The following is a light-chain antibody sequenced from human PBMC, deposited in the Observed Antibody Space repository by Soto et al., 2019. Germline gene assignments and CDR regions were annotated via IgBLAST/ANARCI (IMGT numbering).Light chain of an antibody. CDR2: GAS. V-gene: IGKV3-11*01. Sequence: EIVLTQSPATLSLSPGERATLSCRASQSISSYLAWYQQKPGQAPRLLIYGASNRATGIPARFSGSGSGTDFTLTISGLEPEDFALYYCQQRSNWPPAFGQGTRVDIK. CDR3: QQRSNWPPA. J-gene: IGKJ1*01. CDR1: QSISSY.